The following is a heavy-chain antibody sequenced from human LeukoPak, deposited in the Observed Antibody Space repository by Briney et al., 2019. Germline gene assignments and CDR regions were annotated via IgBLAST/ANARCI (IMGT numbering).Heavy chain of an antibody. CDR1: GFTFSSYA. Sequence: PGGSLRLSCAASGFTFSSYAMSWVRQAPGKGLEWVSAISGSGGSTYYADSVKGRFTISRDNSKNTLYLQMSSLRAEDTAVYYCAKSSYGYDYFDYRGQGTLVTVSS. CDR3: AKSSYGYDYFDY. V-gene: IGHV3-23*01. D-gene: IGHD5-18*01. J-gene: IGHJ4*02. CDR2: ISGSGGST.